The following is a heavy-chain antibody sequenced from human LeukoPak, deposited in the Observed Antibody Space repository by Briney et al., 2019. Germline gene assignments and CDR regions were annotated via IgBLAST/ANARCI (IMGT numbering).Heavy chain of an antibody. CDR3: ARHTRKGRDGYNLGHYYYGMDV. D-gene: IGHD5-24*01. CDR2: IYPGDSDT. CDR1: GYSFTSYW. J-gene: IGHJ6*02. V-gene: IGHV5-51*01. Sequence: GESLKIFCKGSGYSFTSYWIGWVRQMPGKGLEWMGIIYPGDSDTRYSPSFQGQLTLSADKSISTAYLQWSSLKASDTAIYYCARHTRKGRDGYNLGHYYYGMDVWSQATTVTVSS.